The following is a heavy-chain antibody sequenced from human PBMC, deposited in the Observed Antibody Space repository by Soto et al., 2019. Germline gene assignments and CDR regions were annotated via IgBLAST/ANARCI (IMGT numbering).Heavy chain of an antibody. V-gene: IGHV1-18*01. D-gene: IGHD3-22*01. CDR2: ISAYNGNT. J-gene: IGHJ3*02. Sequence: ASVKVSCKASGYTFTSYGISWVRQAPGQGLEWMGWISAYNGNTNYAQKLQGRVTMTTDTSTSTAYMELRSLRSDDTAVYYCARELPPYYYDSSGYPEVVAFDIWGQGTMVTVSS. CDR1: GYTFTSYG. CDR3: ARELPPYYYDSSGYPEVVAFDI.